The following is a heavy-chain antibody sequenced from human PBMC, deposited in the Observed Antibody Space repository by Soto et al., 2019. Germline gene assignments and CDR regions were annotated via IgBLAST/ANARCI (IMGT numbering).Heavy chain of an antibody. Sequence: SVKVSCKASGGTFSSYTISWVRQAPGQGLEWMGRIIPILGIANYAQKFQGRVTITADKSTSTAYMELSSLISEDTAVYYCARDSCSGGSCYHDFDYWGQGTKVTVSS. CDR1: GGTFSSYT. CDR2: IIPILGIA. CDR3: ARDSCSGGSCYHDFDY. V-gene: IGHV1-69*04. D-gene: IGHD2-15*01. J-gene: IGHJ4*03.